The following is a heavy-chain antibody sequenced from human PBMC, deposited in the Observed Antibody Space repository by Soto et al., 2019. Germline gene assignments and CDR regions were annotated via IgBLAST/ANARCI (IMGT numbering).Heavy chain of an antibody. Sequence: QVQLVQSGAEVKKPGSSVKVSCKASGGTFSSYAISWVRQAPGQGLEWMGGIIPIFGTANYAQKFQGRVTITADKSTSTAYMELSSLRSEDTAVYYCARGAPRRHCGGDCYDFDYWGQGTLVTVSS. CDR2: IIPIFGTA. CDR1: GGTFSSYA. CDR3: ARGAPRRHCGGDCYDFDY. D-gene: IGHD2-21*02. J-gene: IGHJ4*02. V-gene: IGHV1-69*06.